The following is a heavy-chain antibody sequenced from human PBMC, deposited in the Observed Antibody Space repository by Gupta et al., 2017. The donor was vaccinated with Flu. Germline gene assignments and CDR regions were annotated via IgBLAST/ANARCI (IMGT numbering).Heavy chain of an antibody. CDR2: ISAYNGKT. CDR3: ARDRIPMIVVVEYYYYGMDV. J-gene: IGHJ6*02. V-gene: IGHV1-18*01. Sequence: WVRQAPGQGLEWMGWISAYNGKTNYAQKLQSRVTMTTDTSTSTAYMELRSLRSDDTGVYYCARDRIPMIVVVEYYYYGMDVWGQGTTVTVSS. D-gene: IGHD3-22*01.